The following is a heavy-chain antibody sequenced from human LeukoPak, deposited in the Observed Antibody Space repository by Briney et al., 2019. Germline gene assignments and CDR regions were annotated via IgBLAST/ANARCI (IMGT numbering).Heavy chain of an antibody. CDR3: ARGLWQDYYYYGMDV. V-gene: IGHV1-69*13. CDR2: IIPIFGTA. Sequence: GASVKVSCKASGGTFSSYAISWVRQAPGQGLKWMGGIIPIFGTANYAQKFQGRVTITADESTSTAYMELSSLRSEDTAVYYCARGLWQDYYYYGMDVWGQGTTVTVSS. D-gene: IGHD5-18*01. J-gene: IGHJ6*02. CDR1: GGTFSSYA.